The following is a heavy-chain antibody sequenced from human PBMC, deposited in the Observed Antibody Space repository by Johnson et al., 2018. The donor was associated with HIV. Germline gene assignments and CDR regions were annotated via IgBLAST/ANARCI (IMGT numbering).Heavy chain of an antibody. CDR3: ARGGLWFGEADAFDI. CDR2: LSGSGGST. V-gene: IGHV3-23*04. D-gene: IGHD3-10*01. CDR1: GFIFDDYG. Sequence: VQLVESGGGVLRPGGSLRLSCAASGFIFDDYGMSWVRQAPGKGLEWVSALSGSGGSTSYADSVKGRFTISRDNSKNTLYLHMNSLRAEDTAVYYCARGGLWFGEADAFDIWGQGTMVTVSS. J-gene: IGHJ3*02.